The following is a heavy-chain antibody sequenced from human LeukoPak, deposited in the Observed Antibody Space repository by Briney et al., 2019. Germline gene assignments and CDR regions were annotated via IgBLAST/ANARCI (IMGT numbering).Heavy chain of an antibody. J-gene: IGHJ6*02. CDR2: MNPNSGNT. CDR3: ARGGDGLRGYSYGYYPYYYYGMDV. D-gene: IGHD5-18*01. V-gene: IGHV1-8*01. CDR1: GYTFTSYD. Sequence: LGASVKVSCKASGYTFTSYDINWVRQATGHGLEWMGWMNPNSGNTGYAQKFQGRVTMTRNTSISTAYMELSSLRSENTAVYYCARGGDGLRGYSYGYYPYYYYGMDVWGQGTTVTVSS.